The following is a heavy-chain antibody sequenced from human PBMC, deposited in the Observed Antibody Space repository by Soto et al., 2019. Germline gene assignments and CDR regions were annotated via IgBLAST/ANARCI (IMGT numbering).Heavy chain of an antibody. J-gene: IGHJ3*01. V-gene: IGHV1-18*01. CDR2: ISTYNGKT. CDR1: GYTFTSHG. Sequence: ASVKVSCKPSGYTFTSHGLSWVRQAPGQGLEWMGWISTYNGKTDYAQKFQGRVTMTADTRTTTGYMELRSLRSDDTAGYYCARLLTEGATFREDAFDLWGQGTEVTVSS. D-gene: IGHD3-9*01. CDR3: ARLLTEGATFREDAFDL.